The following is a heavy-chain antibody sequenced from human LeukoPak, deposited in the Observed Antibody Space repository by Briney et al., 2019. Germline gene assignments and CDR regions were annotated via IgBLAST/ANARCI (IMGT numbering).Heavy chain of an antibody. CDR2: ISSSSYI. J-gene: IGHJ4*02. CDR1: GFTFSSYS. CDR3: ARDLIGYCSSTSCPTGAFDY. V-gene: IGHV3-21*01. D-gene: IGHD2-2*01. Sequence: GRSLRLSCAASGFTFSSYSMNWVRQAPGKGLEWVSSISSSSYIYYADSVKGRFTISRDNAKNSLYLQMNSLRAEDTAVYYCARDLIGYCSSTSCPTGAFDYWGQGTLVTVSS.